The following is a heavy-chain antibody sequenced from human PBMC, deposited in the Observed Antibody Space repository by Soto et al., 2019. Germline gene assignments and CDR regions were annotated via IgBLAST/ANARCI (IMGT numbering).Heavy chain of an antibody. CDR2: IWYDGSNK. D-gene: IGHD6-19*01. Sequence: GTRSLSGVAAGFTFSRYGMAWVRQAPGKGLEWVAAIWYDGSNKYYADSVKGRFTISRDNSKNTLYLQMNSLRAEDTAVYYCARDMDSSGWTPRDYWGQGNRVTVSS. CDR1: GFTFSRYG. V-gene: IGHV3-33*01. J-gene: IGHJ4*02. CDR3: ARDMDSSGWTPRDY.